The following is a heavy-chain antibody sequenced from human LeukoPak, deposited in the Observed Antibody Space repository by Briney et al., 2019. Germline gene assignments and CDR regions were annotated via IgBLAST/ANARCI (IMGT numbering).Heavy chain of an antibody. CDR3: ARLGYYYDSSRGGSLDY. J-gene: IGHJ4*02. V-gene: IGHV1-2*02. CDR1: GYTLTGYY. CDR2: INPNTGGT. Sequence: ASVKVSCKASGYTLTGYYMHWVRQAPGQGLEWMGWINPNTGGTDYTQKFQGRVTMTRDTSISTAYMELSSLRSDDAAVYYCARLGYYYDSSRGGSLDYWGQGTLVTVTS. D-gene: IGHD3-22*01.